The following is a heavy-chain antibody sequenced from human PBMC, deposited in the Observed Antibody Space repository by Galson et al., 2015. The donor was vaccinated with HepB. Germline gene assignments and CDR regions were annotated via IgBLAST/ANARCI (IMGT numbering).Heavy chain of an antibody. Sequence: SVKVSCKASGYTFTSYGISWVRQAPGQGLEWMGWISAYNGNTNYAQKLQGRVTMTTDTSTSTAYMELRSLRSDDTAVYYCARDMSGWYHYYYYGMDVWGQGTTVTVSS. CDR3: ARDMSGWYHYYYYGMDV. D-gene: IGHD6-19*01. V-gene: IGHV1-18*04. CDR2: ISAYNGNT. J-gene: IGHJ6*02. CDR1: GYTFTSYG.